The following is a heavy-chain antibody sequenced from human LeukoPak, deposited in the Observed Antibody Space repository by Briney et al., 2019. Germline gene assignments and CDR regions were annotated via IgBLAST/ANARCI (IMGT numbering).Heavy chain of an antibody. D-gene: IGHD2-2*01. CDR1: GYTFTGYY. CDR3: AREGGRYCSSTSCYLYY. Sequence: ASVKVSCKASGYTFTGYYMHWVRQAPGQGLEWMGWINLNSGGTNYAQKFQGRVTMTRDTSISTAYMELSRLRSDDTAVYYCAREGGRYCSSTSCYLYYWGQGTLVTVSS. V-gene: IGHV1-2*02. J-gene: IGHJ4*02. CDR2: INLNSGGT.